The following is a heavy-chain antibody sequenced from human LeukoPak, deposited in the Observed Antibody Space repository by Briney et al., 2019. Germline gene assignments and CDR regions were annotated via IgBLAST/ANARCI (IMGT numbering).Heavy chain of an antibody. V-gene: IGHV4-61*02. J-gene: IGHJ1*01. CDR3: ARGTTVTSSGYFQH. Sequence: SQTLSLTCTVSGGSVSSGSYYWSWIRQPAGTGLEWIGRIYTSGSTNYNPSLKSRVTISVDTSKNQFSLKLNSVTAADTAVYYCARGTTVTSSGYFQHWGQGTLVNVSS. CDR1: GGSVSSGSYY. CDR2: IYTSGST. D-gene: IGHD4-17*01.